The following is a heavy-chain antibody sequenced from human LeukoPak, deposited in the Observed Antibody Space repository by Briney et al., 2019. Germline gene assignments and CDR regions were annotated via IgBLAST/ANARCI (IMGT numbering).Heavy chain of an antibody. CDR2: INPNSGGT. Sequence: ASVKVSCKASGYTFTGYYMHWVRQAPGQGLEWMGWINPNSGGTNYAQKFQGRVTMTRDTSISTAYMELSRLRSDDTAVYYCARDGNTIAVAQTNGYYYYGMDVWGQGTTVTVSS. J-gene: IGHJ6*02. CDR3: ARDGNTIAVAQTNGYYYYGMDV. D-gene: IGHD6-19*01. V-gene: IGHV1-2*02. CDR1: GYTFTGYY.